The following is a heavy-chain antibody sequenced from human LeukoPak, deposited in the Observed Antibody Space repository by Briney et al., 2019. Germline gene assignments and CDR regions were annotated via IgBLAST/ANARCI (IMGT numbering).Heavy chain of an antibody. D-gene: IGHD6-13*01. CDR1: GGSFSGYY. Sequence: SETLSLTCAVYGGSFSGYYWSWIRQPPGKGLEWIGEINHSGSTNYNPSLKSRVTISVDTSKNQFSLKLDSVTAADTAVYYCARRGLAAAAHFDYWGQGTLVTVSS. V-gene: IGHV4-34*01. CDR2: INHSGST. CDR3: ARRGLAAAAHFDY. J-gene: IGHJ4*02.